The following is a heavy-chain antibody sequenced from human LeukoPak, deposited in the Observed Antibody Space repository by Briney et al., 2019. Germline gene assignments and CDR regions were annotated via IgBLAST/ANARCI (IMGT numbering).Heavy chain of an antibody. CDR2: ISGSGGST. CDR3: AKESPHFDY. J-gene: IGHJ4*02. CDR1: GFTFTSYA. Sequence: PGGSLRLSCAASGFTFTSYAMSWVRQAPGKGLEWVSVISGSGGSTYYVDSVKGRFTISRVNSKNTLYLQMNRLRAEDTAVYYCAKESPHFDYWGQGTLVTVSS. V-gene: IGHV3-23*01.